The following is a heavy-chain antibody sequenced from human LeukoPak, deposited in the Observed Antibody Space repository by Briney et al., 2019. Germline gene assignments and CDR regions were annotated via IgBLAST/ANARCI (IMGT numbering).Heavy chain of an antibody. Sequence: PSETLSLTCTVSGGSISSSSYYWGWIRQPPGKGLEWIGSIYYSGSTYYNPSLNSRVTISVDTSKNQFSLKLSSVTAADTAVYYCARGGVGSGYGMDVWGQGTTVTVSS. CDR3: ARGGVGSGYGMDV. CDR1: GGSISSSSYY. CDR2: IYYSGST. V-gene: IGHV4-39*07. D-gene: IGHD6-19*01. J-gene: IGHJ6*02.